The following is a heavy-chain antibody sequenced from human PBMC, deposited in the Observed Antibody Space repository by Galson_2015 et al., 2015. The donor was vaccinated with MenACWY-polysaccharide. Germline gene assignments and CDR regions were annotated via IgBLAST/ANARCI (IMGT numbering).Heavy chain of an antibody. J-gene: IGHJ4*02. CDR2: TYYRSKWYN. CDR3: ARAGIAAAGIENLDY. D-gene: IGHD6-13*01. CDR1: GDSVSSNSAA. Sequence: CAISGDSVSSNSAAWNWIRQSPSRGLEWLGRTYYRSKWYNDYAVSVKSRITINPDTSKNQFSLQLNSVTPEDTAVYYCARAGIAAAGIENLDYWGQGTLVTVSS. V-gene: IGHV6-1*01.